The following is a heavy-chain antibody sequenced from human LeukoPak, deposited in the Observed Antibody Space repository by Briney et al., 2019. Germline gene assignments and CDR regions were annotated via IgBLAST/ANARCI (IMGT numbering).Heavy chain of an antibody. V-gene: IGHV1-69*13. Sequence: ASVKVSCKASGGTFSSYDIRWVRQAPGQGLEWMGGIIPVFDTANYAQKFQGRVTITADESTNTAYMELSSLRFEDTAVYYCASQSHISMIRGVINFDYWGQGTLVTVSS. CDR3: ASQSHISMIRGVINFDY. CDR1: GGTFSSYD. J-gene: IGHJ4*02. D-gene: IGHD3-10*01. CDR2: IIPVFDTA.